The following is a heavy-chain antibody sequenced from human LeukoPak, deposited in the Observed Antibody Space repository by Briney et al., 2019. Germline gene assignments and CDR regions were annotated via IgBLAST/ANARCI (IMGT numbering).Heavy chain of an antibody. CDR1: GGSFSGYY. CDR2: ITHRGST. D-gene: IGHD3-3*01. J-gene: IGHJ5*02. V-gene: IGHV4-34*01. CDR3: ARGRTNTIWSGYHNWFDP. Sequence: SETLSLTCAVYGGSFSGYYWSWIRQPPGKGLEWIGEITHRGSTNYNPSLKSRVTIAVDTSKNQFSLMLSSVTAADTAVYYGARGRTNTIWSGYHNWFDPWGQGSLVTVSS.